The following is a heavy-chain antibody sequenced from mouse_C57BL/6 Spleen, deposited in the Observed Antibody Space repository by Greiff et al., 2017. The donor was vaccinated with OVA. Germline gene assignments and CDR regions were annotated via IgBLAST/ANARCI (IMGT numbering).Heavy chain of an antibody. CDR1: GYTFTDYY. Sequence: EVQLQQSGPELVKPGASVKISCKASGYTFTDYYMNWVKQSHGKSLEWIGDINPNNGGTSYNQKFKGKATLTVDKSSRTAYMELRSLTSEDSAVYYCARGGDGAFAYWGKGTLVTVSA. D-gene: IGHD3-3*01. CDR3: ARGGDGAFAY. J-gene: IGHJ3*01. V-gene: IGHV1-26*01. CDR2: INPNNGGT.